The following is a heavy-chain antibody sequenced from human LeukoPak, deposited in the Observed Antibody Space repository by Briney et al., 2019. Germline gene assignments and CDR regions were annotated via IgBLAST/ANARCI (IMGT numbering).Heavy chain of an antibody. J-gene: IGHJ4*02. CDR3: VREQFSHTSNYFDN. CDR1: GFMFDDYA. D-gene: IGHD5-24*01. V-gene: IGHV3-43*02. CDR2: ISGDGVSS. Sequence: GGSLRLSCAASGFMFDDYAMHRVRHVPGRGLEWVSLISGDGVSSFYADSVKGRFTISRDNNNSSLSLQMRRLTTEDTAFYYCVREQFSHTSNYFDNWGQGILVTVSS.